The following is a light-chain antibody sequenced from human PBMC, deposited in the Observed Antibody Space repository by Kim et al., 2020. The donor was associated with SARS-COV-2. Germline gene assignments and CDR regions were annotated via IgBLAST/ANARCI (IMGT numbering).Light chain of an antibody. Sequence: DIQMTQSPSSLSASVGVRVTITCRASQGIYKYLAWYQQKPGKVPKLLIYDASTLQSGFPSRFSGRGSGTSFTLTISSLQPEDVATYYCQKYDVAPYTFGQGTKLEI. J-gene: IGKJ2*01. CDR2: DAS. CDR3: QKYDVAPYT. CDR1: QGIYKY. V-gene: IGKV1-27*01.